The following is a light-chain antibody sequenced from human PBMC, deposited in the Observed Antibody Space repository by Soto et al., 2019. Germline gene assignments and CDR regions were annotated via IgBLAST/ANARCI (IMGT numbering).Light chain of an antibody. CDR1: ASTIGRNY. CDR2: RNS. CDR3: AAWDDNLSGLYV. Sequence: QSVLTQSPSASGIPGQRVTISCSGSASTIGRNYVYWYQQLPGTAPKLLIYRNSQRPSGVPDRFSGSKSGTSASLAISGLRSEDEADYYCAAWDDNLSGLYVFGDGTKVTVL. V-gene: IGLV1-47*01. J-gene: IGLJ1*01.